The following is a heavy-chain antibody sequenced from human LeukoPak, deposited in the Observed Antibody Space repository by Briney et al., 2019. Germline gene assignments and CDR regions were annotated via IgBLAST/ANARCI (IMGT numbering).Heavy chain of an antibody. D-gene: IGHD3-10*01. CDR3: ARGSLLRGAYYYGSGSSWFDP. J-gene: IGHJ5*02. Sequence: GASVKVSCKASGYTFTSYDINWVRQATGQGLEWMGRMNPNSGNTGYAQKFQGRVTMTRNTSISTAYMELSSLRSEDTAVYYCARGSLLRGAYYYGSGSSWFDPWGQGTLVTVSS. CDR2: MNPNSGNT. V-gene: IGHV1-8*01. CDR1: GYTFTSYD.